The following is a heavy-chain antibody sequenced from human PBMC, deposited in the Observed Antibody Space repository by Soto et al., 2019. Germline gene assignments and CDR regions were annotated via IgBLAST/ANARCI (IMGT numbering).Heavy chain of an antibody. D-gene: IGHD4-17*01. J-gene: IGHJ4*02. CDR2: INHSGST. CDR1: GGSFSGYY. Sequence: QVQLQQWGAGLLKPSETLSLTCAVYGGSFSGYYWSWIRQPPGKGLEWIGEINHSGSTNYNPSLRSRVTIAVDTPKNQFSLKLSSVTAADTAVYYCARGRGYGDYQRGFDYWGQGTLVTVSS. V-gene: IGHV4-34*01. CDR3: ARGRGYGDYQRGFDY.